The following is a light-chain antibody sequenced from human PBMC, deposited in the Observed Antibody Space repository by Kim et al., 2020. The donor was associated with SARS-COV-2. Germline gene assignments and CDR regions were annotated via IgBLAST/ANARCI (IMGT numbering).Light chain of an antibody. V-gene: IGKV3-15*01. CDR2: GAS. CDR3: QQYNNWPYT. J-gene: IGKJ2*01. CDR1: QSVSSN. Sequence: SVSPGERAPLSCRASQSVSSNLAWYQQKPGQAPRLLIYGASTRATGIPSRFSGSGSGTEFTLTISSLQSEDFAVYSCQQYNNWPYTFGQGTKLEI.